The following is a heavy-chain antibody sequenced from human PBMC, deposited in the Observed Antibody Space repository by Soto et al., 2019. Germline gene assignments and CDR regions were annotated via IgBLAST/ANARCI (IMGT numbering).Heavy chain of an antibody. J-gene: IGHJ4*02. CDR2: IFYSGST. D-gene: IGHD3-16*01. CDR1: GGSISSGGYY. CDR3: ALCLGDPGRLYFDD. Sequence: SETLSLTCTVSGGSISSGGYYWSWIRQHPGKGLEWIGYIFYSGSTYYNPSLKSRVTISVDTSKNQFSLKLSSVTAADTAVYYCALCLGDPGRLYFDDWGQGTLVTVSS. V-gene: IGHV4-31*03.